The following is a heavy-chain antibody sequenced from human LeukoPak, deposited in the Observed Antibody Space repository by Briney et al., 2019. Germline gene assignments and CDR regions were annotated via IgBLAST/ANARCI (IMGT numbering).Heavy chain of an antibody. CDR1: GFTVSSNY. Sequence: GGSLRLSCAASGFTVSSNYMSWVRQAPGKGLEWVSVIYSGGSTYYADSVKGRFTISRDNSKNTLYLQMNSLRAEDTAVYYCARSRGNWNYDPFDYWGQGTLVTVSS. V-gene: IGHV3-66*01. CDR2: IYSGGST. J-gene: IGHJ4*02. D-gene: IGHD1-7*01. CDR3: ARSRGNWNYDPFDY.